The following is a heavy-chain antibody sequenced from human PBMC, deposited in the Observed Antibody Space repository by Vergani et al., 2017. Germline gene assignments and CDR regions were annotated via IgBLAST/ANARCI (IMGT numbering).Heavy chain of an antibody. CDR3: ARDPLYSTTWPFLLLEMDV. CDR1: GGSISSGSYY. J-gene: IGHJ6*02. CDR2: FYTGGGT. D-gene: IGHD6-13*01. Sequence: QVQLQESGPGLVRPSQTLSLTCTVSGGSISSGSYYWSWFRQPAGKGLEWIGRFYTGGGTSYNPSLKSRVTISVDTSKNQFSLQLSSVTAAATAVYYCARDPLYSTTWPFLLLEMDVWGQGTTVTVSS. V-gene: IGHV4-61*02.